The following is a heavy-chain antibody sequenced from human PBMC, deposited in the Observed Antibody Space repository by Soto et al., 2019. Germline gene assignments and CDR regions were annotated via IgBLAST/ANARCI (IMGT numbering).Heavy chain of an antibody. CDR3: GREWLVTLNY. Sequence: EVQLVESGGGLVKPGGSLRLSCAAPGFTFSKAWMGWVRRVPGRGLEWVGRIKSKTDGGTTDYAAPVKGRFTISRDDSKNTLYLQMNSLKTEDTAVYYCGREWLVTLNYWGQGTLVTVSS. CDR2: IKSKTDGGTT. J-gene: IGHJ4*02. D-gene: IGHD6-19*01. CDR1: GFTFSKAW. V-gene: IGHV3-15*01.